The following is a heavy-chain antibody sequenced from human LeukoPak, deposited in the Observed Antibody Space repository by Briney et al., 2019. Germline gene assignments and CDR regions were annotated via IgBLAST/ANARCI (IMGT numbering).Heavy chain of an antibody. CDR3: SRGAMTAKPADF. CDR2: IYYSGNT. Sequence: PSETLSLTCSVSGVPINSRDYYWNWIRQPPGKGLEWIGSIYYSGNTYYNPSLQSRATISVDTSRDYFSLTLISVAAADTALYFCSRGAMTAKPADFWGQGTLVTVSS. V-gene: IGHV4-39*01. D-gene: IGHD2-2*01. CDR1: GVPINSRDYY. J-gene: IGHJ4*02.